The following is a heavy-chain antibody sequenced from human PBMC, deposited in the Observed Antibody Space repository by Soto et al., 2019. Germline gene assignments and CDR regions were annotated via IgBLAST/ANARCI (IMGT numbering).Heavy chain of an antibody. CDR3: AASAQLVAFDS. V-gene: IGHV4-4*07. CDR2: IYTSGST. Sequence: SETLSLTCTVSGGSISSYYWSWIGQPAGKGLEWIGRIYTSGSTNYNPSLKSRVTMSVDTSKNQFSLKLSSVTAADTAVYFCAASAQLVAFDSWGQGPLVTVSS. CDR1: GGSISSYY. D-gene: IGHD6-13*01. J-gene: IGHJ4*02.